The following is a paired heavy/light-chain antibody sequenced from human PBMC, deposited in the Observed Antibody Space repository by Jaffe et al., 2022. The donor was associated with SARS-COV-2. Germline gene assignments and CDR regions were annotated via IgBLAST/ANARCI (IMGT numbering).Heavy chain of an antibody. CDR2: INAASGYT. Sequence: QVQLVQSGAEVMQPGASVKVSCKASGYTFTIYAIHWVRQAPGQRLEWMGWINAASGYTQYSQKFQGRVTITRDTSANTAYMELSSLRSEDTAVYYCARANTWFDPWGQGTLVTVSS. V-gene: IGHV1-3*01. CDR1: GYTFTIYA. J-gene: IGHJ5*02. CDR3: ARANTWFDP.
Light chain of an antibody. CDR1: QSVLYSSNNKNY. V-gene: IGKV4-1*01. CDR2: WAS. CDR3: QQYYSTPYT. J-gene: IGKJ2*01. Sequence: DIVMTQSPDSLAVSLGERATINCKSSQSVLYSSNNKNYLTWYQQKPGQPPKLLIYWASTRESGVPDRFSGSGSGTDFTLTISSLQAEDVAVYYCQQYYSTPYTFGQGTKLEIK.